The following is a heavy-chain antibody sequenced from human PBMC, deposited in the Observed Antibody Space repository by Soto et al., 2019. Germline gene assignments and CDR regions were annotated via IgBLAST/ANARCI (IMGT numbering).Heavy chain of an antibody. V-gene: IGHV1-2*04. Sequence: ASVKVSFKASGYTFTGYYMHWVRQAPGQGLEWMGWINPNSGGTNYAQKFQGWVTMTRDTSISTAYMELSRLRSDDTAVYYCARGGEYYYDSSGPSGWFDPWGQGTLVTVSS. J-gene: IGHJ5*02. CDR2: INPNSGGT. D-gene: IGHD3-22*01. CDR1: GYTFTGYY. CDR3: ARGGEYYYDSSGPSGWFDP.